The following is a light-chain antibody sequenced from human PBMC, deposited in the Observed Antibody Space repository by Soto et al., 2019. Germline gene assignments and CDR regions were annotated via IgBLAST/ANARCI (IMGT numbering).Light chain of an antibody. J-gene: IGKJ4*01. Sequence: EFVLTQSPGTLSFSPGERATLSCRASQTVRNNYLAWYQQKPGQAPRLMIYDASSRATGIPDRFSGGGSGTDGTLTISRLEQEDGAVYYCQQFSSYTLTFGGGTKVDNK. CDR3: QQFSSYTLT. V-gene: IGKV3-20*01. CDR1: QTVRNNY. CDR2: DAS.